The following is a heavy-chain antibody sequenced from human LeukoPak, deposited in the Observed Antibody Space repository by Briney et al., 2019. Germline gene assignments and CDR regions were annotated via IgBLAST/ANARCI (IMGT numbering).Heavy chain of an antibody. J-gene: IGHJ4*02. Sequence: GASVKVSCKTSGYSFTSQDMHWVRQAPGQSLEWMGCINPGNGDTKYSQEFQGRVTITRDTSATTAYMELSSLRSDDVAMYYCTLYNYWGQGTLVTVSS. CDR2: INPGNGDT. CDR1: GYSFTSQD. V-gene: IGHV1-3*03. CDR3: TLYNY. D-gene: IGHD2-2*02.